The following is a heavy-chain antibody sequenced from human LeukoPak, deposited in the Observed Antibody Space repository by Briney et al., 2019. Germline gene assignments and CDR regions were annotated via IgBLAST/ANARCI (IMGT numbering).Heavy chain of an antibody. Sequence: GGSLRLSCAASGFTFSSYGMHWVRQAPGKGLEWVAVISYDGSNKYYADSVKGRFTISRDNSKNTLYLQMNSLRAEDTAVYYCARQGIITIFEPWGQGTLVTVSS. CDR1: GFTFSSYG. J-gene: IGHJ5*02. CDR2: ISYDGSNK. D-gene: IGHD3-3*01. V-gene: IGHV3-30*03. CDR3: ARQGIITIFEP.